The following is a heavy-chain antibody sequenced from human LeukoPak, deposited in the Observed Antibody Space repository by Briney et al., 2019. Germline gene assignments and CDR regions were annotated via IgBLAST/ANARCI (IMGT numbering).Heavy chain of an antibody. V-gene: IGHV3-23*01. CDR1: GFTFSSYV. D-gene: IGHD6-19*01. Sequence: PGGSLRLSCAASGFTFSSYVMSWVRQAPGKGLEWVSAVAATGGGGYYADSVKGRFTISRDNFENTLYLQMNSLRADDTAVYYCAKVNPPRGGRSGWYEANDYWGQGTLVTVSS. J-gene: IGHJ4*02. CDR2: VAATGGGG. CDR3: AKVNPPRGGRSGWYEANDY.